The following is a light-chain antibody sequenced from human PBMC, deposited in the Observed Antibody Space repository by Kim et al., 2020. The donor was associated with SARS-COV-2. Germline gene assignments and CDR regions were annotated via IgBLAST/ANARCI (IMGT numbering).Light chain of an antibody. Sequence: SASPGDKVTITCRLTQNIARYLAWYQQRPGKAPQLLICAAYTLHTVAPSRFSGSGSGTDFTLTINPLQSEDSATYCCQQYFDCPYTFGQGTKLEIK. J-gene: IGKJ2*01. CDR3: QQYFDCPYT. V-gene: IGKV1D-8*02. CDR2: AAY. CDR1: QNIARY.